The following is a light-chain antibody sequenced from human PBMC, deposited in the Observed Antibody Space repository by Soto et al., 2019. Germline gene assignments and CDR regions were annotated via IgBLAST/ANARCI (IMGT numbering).Light chain of an antibody. J-gene: IGKJ4*02. CDR3: QQYDSSST. CDR1: QNIRSW. Sequence: DIQMTQSPSTLSASVGDRVTITCRASQNIRSWLAWYRQKPGKAPRLLIYKASSLESGVPSRFSGSGSGTEFTLTISSLQPDDSATYYCQQYDSSSTFGGGTKVEIK. CDR2: KAS. V-gene: IGKV1-5*03.